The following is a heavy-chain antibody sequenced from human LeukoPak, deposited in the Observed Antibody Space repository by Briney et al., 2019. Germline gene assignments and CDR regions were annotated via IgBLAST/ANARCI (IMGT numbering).Heavy chain of an antibody. Sequence: SQTLSLTCAISGDSVSSNSAAWNWIRQSPSRGLEWLGRTYYRSKWYNDYAVSVKSRITINPDTSKNQFSLQLNSVTPEDTAVYYCARRTSLQGYCYYGMDVWGQGTTVTVSS. CDR1: GDSVSSNSAA. J-gene: IGHJ6*02. CDR2: TYYRSKWYN. V-gene: IGHV6-1*01. D-gene: IGHD3/OR15-3a*01. CDR3: ARRTSLQGYCYYGMDV.